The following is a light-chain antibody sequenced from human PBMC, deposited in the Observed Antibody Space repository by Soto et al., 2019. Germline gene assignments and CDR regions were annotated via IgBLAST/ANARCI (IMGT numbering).Light chain of an antibody. J-gene: IGKJ1*01. CDR3: QQYYSFTWT. CDR1: QSISSW. CDR2: KAS. Sequence: DIQMTQSPSTLSASVGDRVTITCRASQSISSWLAWYQQKPGQAPKLLIYKASVLESGVPSRFGGSGSGTEFTLTISSLQPDEFATYYWQQYYSFTWTFGQGTKVEIK. V-gene: IGKV1-5*03.